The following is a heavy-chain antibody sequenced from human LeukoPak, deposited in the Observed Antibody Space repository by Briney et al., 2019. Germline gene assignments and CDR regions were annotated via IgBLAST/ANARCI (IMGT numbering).Heavy chain of an antibody. Sequence: GGSLRLSCAASGFTFSSYGMHWVRQAPGKGLEWVAFIRYDGSNKYYADPVKGRFTISRDNSKNTLYLQMNSLRAEDTAVYYCARRNTYYYDSSGYYYGNYWGQGTLVTVSS. CDR1: GFTFSSYG. D-gene: IGHD3-22*01. CDR2: IRYDGSNK. J-gene: IGHJ4*02. V-gene: IGHV3-30*02. CDR3: ARRNTYYYDSSGYYYGNY.